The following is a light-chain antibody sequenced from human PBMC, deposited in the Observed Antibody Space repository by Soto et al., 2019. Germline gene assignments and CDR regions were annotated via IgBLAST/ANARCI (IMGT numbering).Light chain of an antibody. CDR3: SSFAGGGNPVL. J-gene: IGLJ2*01. CDR2: EVT. V-gene: IGLV2-8*01. CDR1: SSDVGGYNY. Sequence: QSALTQPPSASGSLGQSVTISCTGTSSDVGGYNYVSWHQQHPGKAPKVTIYEVTKRPPGVPDRFSGSKSGNTASLTVSGLQAEDEADYYCSSFAGGGNPVLLGGGTKLTVL.